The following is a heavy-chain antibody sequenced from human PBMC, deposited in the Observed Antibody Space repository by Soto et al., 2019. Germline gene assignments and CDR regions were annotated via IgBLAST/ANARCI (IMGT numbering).Heavy chain of an antibody. V-gene: IGHV4-30-4*01. CDR1: GGSISSGDYY. Sequence: SETLSLTCTVSGGSISSGDYYWSWIRQPPGKGLEWIGYIYYSGSTYYNPSLKGRVTISVDTSKNQFSLKLSSVTAADTAAYYCARDHRDSSGFYGMDVWGQGTTVTVSS. J-gene: IGHJ6*02. D-gene: IGHD3-22*01. CDR2: IYYSGST. CDR3: ARDHRDSSGFYGMDV.